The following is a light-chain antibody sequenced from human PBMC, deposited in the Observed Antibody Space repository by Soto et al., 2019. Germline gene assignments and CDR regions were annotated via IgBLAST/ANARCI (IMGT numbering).Light chain of an antibody. J-gene: IGLJ3*02. Sequence: QSVLTQAPSASGTPGQRVTISCSGGSANIGSNTVNWYHQLPGTAPKLLIYSSDQRPSGVPDRFSGSKSGTSASLAIGGLQSEDEADYYCAAWDDSLNGWVFGGGTKLTVL. CDR1: SANIGSNT. V-gene: IGLV1-44*01. CDR2: SSD. CDR3: AAWDDSLNGWV.